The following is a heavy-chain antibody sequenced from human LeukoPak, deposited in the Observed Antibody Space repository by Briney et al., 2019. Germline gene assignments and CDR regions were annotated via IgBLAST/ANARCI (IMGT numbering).Heavy chain of an antibody. V-gene: IGHV3-74*01. D-gene: IGHD7-27*01. Sequence: GGSLRLSCVASGFTFSSYWMHWVRQAPGQGLVWVSRITDDGSSPGYADSVKGRFTISRDNARNTLYLQMTNLRVEDTAVYYCTRNNWGIDYWGQGALVTVSS. CDR1: GFTFSSYW. CDR3: TRNNWGIDY. CDR2: ITDDGSSP. J-gene: IGHJ4*02.